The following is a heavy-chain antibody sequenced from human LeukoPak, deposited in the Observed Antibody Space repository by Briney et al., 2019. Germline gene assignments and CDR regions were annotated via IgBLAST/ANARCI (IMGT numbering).Heavy chain of an antibody. V-gene: IGHV1-69*05. D-gene: IGHD3-3*01. J-gene: IGHJ5*02. CDR1: GGTFSSYA. CDR3: ATFTYYDFWSDSAGFDP. Sequence: ASVKVSCKASGGTFSSYAISWVRQAPGQGLEWMGGIIPIFGTANYAQKFQGRVTITTDESTSTAYMELSSLRSEDTAVYYCATFTYYDFWSDSAGFDPWGQGTLVTVSS. CDR2: IIPIFGTA.